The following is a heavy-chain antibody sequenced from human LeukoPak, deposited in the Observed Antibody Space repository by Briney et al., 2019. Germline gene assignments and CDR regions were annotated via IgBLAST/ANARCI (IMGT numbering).Heavy chain of an antibody. D-gene: IGHD1-26*01. CDR1: GFTFGGYA. J-gene: IGHJ4*02. Sequence: GGSLRLSCTASGFTFGGYAMTWVRQAPGKGLEWVAFIRYDGSNKYYADSVKGRFTISRDNSKNTLYLQMNSLRAEDTAVYYCAKRTASGSYFDYWGQGTLVTVSS. V-gene: IGHV3-30*02. CDR2: IRYDGSNK. CDR3: AKRTASGSYFDY.